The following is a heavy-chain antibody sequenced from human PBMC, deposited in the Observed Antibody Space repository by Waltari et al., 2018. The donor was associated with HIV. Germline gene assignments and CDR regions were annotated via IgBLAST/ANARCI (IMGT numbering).Heavy chain of an antibody. D-gene: IGHD2-21*01. CDR2: IYHPGST. CDR1: GGSISTYNW. J-gene: IGHJ5*02. V-gene: IGHV4-4*02. CDR3: VRVVSDGNGSSWLDP. Sequence: QVQLQESGPGQVEPSGTLSLTCVVSGGSISTYNWWAWFRQPPGKGLEWIGEIYHPGSTNYNKSLKSRVTISVDKSKNQFSWEWRSVTAADTAVYYCVRVVSDGNGSSWLDPWGQGTLVTVSS.